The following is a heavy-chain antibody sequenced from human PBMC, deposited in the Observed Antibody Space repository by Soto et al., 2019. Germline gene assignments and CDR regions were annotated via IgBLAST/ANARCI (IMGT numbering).Heavy chain of an antibody. CDR1: GGSISSGGYY. V-gene: IGHV4-31*03. D-gene: IGHD6-25*01. Sequence: QVQLQESGPGLVKPSQTLSLTCTVSGGSISSGGYYWNWIRQHPGKVLEWIGYIYYTGSTFYNTSLKSRVTISVDTSKNQSSLKLSAVTAADTAVYAGARDLVAAARPGYWDPWGQGILVTVSS. CDR3: ARDLVAAARPGYWDP. J-gene: IGHJ5*02. CDR2: IYYTGST.